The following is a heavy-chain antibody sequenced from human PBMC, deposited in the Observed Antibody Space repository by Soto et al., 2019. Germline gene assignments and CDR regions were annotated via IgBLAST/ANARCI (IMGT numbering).Heavy chain of an antibody. CDR2: IDYSGNI. CDR1: GGSITSSGSA. J-gene: IGHJ4*02. Sequence: QLQLQESGPGLVKPSETLSLTCNASGGSITSSGSAWGWIRQSPGKGLEWIGTIDYSGNIYYIPSVKSRITISVDTSKNQISLKLSSVSAADTAVYYCARHIHNQGFEYYFDSWGQGTRVTVSS. V-gene: IGHV4-39*01. CDR3: ARHIHNQGFEYYFDS. D-gene: IGHD1-1*01.